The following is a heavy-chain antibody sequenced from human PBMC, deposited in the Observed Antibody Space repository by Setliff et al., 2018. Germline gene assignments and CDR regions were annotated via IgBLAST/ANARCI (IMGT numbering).Heavy chain of an antibody. D-gene: IGHD3-22*01. V-gene: IGHV4-34*01. CDR2: ISHGGGT. CDR3: ATGYVYDSSAFFSDWFDP. Sequence: LSLTCTVYGGSFSAYYWSWIRQPPGKGLEWIGEISHGGGTNYNPSLKSRVTISIDTSKNLFSLKLTSVTAADTAVYYCATGYVYDSSAFFSDWFDPWGQGTLVTVSS. CDR1: GGSFSAYY. J-gene: IGHJ5*02.